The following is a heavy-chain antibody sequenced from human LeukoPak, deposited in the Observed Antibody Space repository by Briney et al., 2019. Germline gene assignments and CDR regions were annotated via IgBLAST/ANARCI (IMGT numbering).Heavy chain of an antibody. CDR2: ISGSGTT. CDR1: GFTFSKFA. J-gene: IGHJ4*02. CDR3: AKDPMVRGSTYDY. D-gene: IGHD3-10*01. V-gene: IGHV3-23*01. Sequence: GASLRLSCAASGFTFSKFAMTWVRQAPGKGLEWVSSISGSGTTYYADSVEGRFTVSRDNSKNTLYLQVNSLRAEDTALYYCAKDPMVRGSTYDYWGQGTLVTVSS.